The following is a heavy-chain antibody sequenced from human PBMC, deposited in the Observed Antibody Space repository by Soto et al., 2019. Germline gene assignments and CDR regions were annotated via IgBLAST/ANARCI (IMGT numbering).Heavy chain of an antibody. CDR2: ISSSGTT. J-gene: IGHJ5*02. V-gene: IGHV4-61*03. D-gene: IGHD1-1*01. CDR3: ARVKRRYGTYSSCFDP. CDR1: GDSVNSGAHY. Sequence: QVQLQESGPGLVKPSETLSLTCIVSGDSVNSGAHYWSWIRQSPGTGLEWIGYISSSGTTTYSPPLRSRIIISSDPSRNLFSLRLTSVTAADTAIYYCARVKRRYGTYSSCFDPWGQGTLVTVSS.